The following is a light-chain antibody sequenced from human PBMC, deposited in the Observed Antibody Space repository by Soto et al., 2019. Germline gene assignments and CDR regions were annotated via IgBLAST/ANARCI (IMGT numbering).Light chain of an antibody. CDR1: SNDVGGYNL. CDR3: CSHVGGSSPQWV. Sequence: QSALTQPASVSGSPGQSITISCTGTSNDVGGYNLVSGFQQHPGKAPKLMISEVHKRPSGVSNRFSGSKSANTASLTISGLQAEDEADYYCCSHVGGSSPQWVFGGGTKLTVL. CDR2: EVH. V-gene: IGLV2-23*02. J-gene: IGLJ3*02.